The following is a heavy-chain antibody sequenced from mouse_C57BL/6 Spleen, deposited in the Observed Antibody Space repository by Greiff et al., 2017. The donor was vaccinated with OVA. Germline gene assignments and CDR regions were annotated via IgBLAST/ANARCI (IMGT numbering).Heavy chain of an antibody. CDR1: GFTFSNYW. V-gene: IGHV6-3*01. J-gene: IGHJ2*01. CDR3: TVNSNSYYFDY. Sequence: EVMLVESGGGLVQPGGSMKLSCVASGFTFSNYWMNWVRQSPEKGLEWVAQIRLKSDNYATHYAESVKGRFTISRDDSKSSVYLQMNNLRAEDTGIYYCTVNSNSYYFDYWGQGTTLTVSS. D-gene: IGHD2-5*01. CDR2: IRLKSDNYAT.